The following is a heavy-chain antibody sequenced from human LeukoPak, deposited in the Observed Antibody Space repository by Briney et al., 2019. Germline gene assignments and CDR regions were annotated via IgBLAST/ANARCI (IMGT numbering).Heavy chain of an antibody. V-gene: IGHV3-66*01. J-gene: IGHJ6*03. CDR1: GFTVSSNY. CDR2: IYSGGST. Sequence: GGSLRLSCAASGFTVSSNYMSWVRQAPGKGLEWVSIIYSGGSTYYAGSVKGRFTISRDNSKNTLYLQMNSLRAEDTAVYYCARDRTGQQLISRKEYYYMDVWGKGTTVTISS. CDR3: ARDRTGQQLISRKEYYYMDV. D-gene: IGHD4-11*01.